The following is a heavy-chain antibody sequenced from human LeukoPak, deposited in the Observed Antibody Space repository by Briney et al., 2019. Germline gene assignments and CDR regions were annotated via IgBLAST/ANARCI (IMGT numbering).Heavy chain of an antibody. J-gene: IGHJ6*03. CDR2: ISESGST. V-gene: IGHV4-34*01. CDR3: VRGRTDYYYYTDV. Sequence: SETLSLTCGVSGEPFSGYYWSWIRQPPGKGLEWIGDISESGSTNYNPSLKSRVTTSVDPSKNQFSLKLTSMTAADTAVYFCVRGRTDYYYYTDVWGKGTTVTVSS. CDR1: GEPFSGYY.